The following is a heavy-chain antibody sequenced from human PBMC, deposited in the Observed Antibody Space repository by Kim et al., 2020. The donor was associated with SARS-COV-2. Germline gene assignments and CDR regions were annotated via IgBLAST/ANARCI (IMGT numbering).Heavy chain of an antibody. J-gene: IGHJ6*02. Sequence: ASVKVSCKASGYTFTSYGISWVRQAPGQGLEWMGWISAYNGNTNYAQKLQGRVTMTTDTSTSTAYMELRSLRSDDTAVYYCARRRGDDFWTGYLGYGMDVWGQGTTVTVSS. CDR2: ISAYNGNT. V-gene: IGHV1-18*01. CDR3: ARRRGDDFWTGYLGYGMDV. CDR1: GYTFTSYG. D-gene: IGHD3-3*01.